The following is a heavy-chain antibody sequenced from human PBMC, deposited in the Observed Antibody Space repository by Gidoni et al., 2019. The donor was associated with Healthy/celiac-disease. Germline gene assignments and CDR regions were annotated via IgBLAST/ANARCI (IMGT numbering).Heavy chain of an antibody. CDR1: GFTFISYA. V-gene: IGHV3-23*01. Sequence: EVQLLESGGGLVQPGGSLRLSCAASGFTFISYAMSWVRQAPGKGLEWVSAISGSGGSTYYADSVKGRFTISRDNSKNTLYLQMNSLRAEDTAVYYCAKDNVLRYFDWLLDYFDYWGQGTLVTVSS. D-gene: IGHD3-9*01. CDR3: AKDNVLRYFDWLLDYFDY. CDR2: ISGSGGST. J-gene: IGHJ4*02.